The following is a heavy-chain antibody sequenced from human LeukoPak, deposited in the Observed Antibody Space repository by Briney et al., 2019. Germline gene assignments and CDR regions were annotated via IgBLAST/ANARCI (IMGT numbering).Heavy chain of an antibody. CDR2: INWSGGRA. Sequence: PGGSLRLSCAASGFTFSNYWMHWVRQAPGKGLEWVSGINWSGGRAGHADSVKGRFTISRDNAKNSLFLQMNSLRAEDTALYYCARDRGGSYMYLQHWGQGTLVTVSS. CDR1: GFTFSNYW. J-gene: IGHJ1*01. V-gene: IGHV3-20*04. CDR3: ARDRGGSYMYLQH. D-gene: IGHD1-26*01.